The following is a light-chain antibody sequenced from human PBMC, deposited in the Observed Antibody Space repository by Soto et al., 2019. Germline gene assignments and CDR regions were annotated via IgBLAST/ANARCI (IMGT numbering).Light chain of an antibody. CDR1: QSVSSY. CDR2: DAS. Sequence: EIVVPQSPATLSLSPGERATLYCRTSQSVSSYFAWYQQKPGRAPRLLSYDASSSATGIPARFIGSGSGTDFPLTIRSLEPEDFAVYYCQQRSNWPITFGQGTRLEIK. V-gene: IGKV3-11*01. CDR3: QQRSNWPIT. J-gene: IGKJ5*01.